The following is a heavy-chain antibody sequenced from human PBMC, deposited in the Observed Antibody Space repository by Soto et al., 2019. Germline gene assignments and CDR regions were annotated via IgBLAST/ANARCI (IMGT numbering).Heavy chain of an antibody. J-gene: IGHJ4*02. CDR1: GGSISSYY. V-gene: IGHV4-39*01. CDR2: IYYSGST. CDR3: ARRWGYSLDY. D-gene: IGHD2-15*01. Sequence: QLQLQESGPGLVKPSETLSLTCTVSGGSISSYYWGWIRRPPGKGLEWIGSIYYSGSTYYNPSLKSRFTVPVDTSKNLFSPTLSSVTAADTAVYYCARRWGYSLDYWGQGTLVTVSS.